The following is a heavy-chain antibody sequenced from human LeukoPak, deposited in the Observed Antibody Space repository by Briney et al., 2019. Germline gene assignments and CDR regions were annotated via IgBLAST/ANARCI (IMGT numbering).Heavy chain of an antibody. V-gene: IGHV3-74*01. Sequence: PGGSLRLSCAASGFTFSTYWMHWVRQAPGKGLVWVSHINRDGSSTSYADSVKGRFTISRDNAKNTLYRQVNSLRAEDTAVYYCARELPDTPRVFDYWGQGTLVTVSS. CDR2: INRDGSST. D-gene: IGHD2-2*01. CDR3: ARELPDTPRVFDY. J-gene: IGHJ4*02. CDR1: GFTFSTYW.